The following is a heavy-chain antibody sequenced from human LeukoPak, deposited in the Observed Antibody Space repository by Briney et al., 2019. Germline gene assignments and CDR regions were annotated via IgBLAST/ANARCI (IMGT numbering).Heavy chain of an antibody. CDR3: ARFVVVVAATGYGMDV. D-gene: IGHD2-15*01. Sequence: SETLSLTCAVYGGSFSGYYWSWIRLPPGKGLEWIGEINHSGSTNYNPSLKSRVTISVDTSKNQFSLKLSSVTAADTAVYYCARFVVVVAATGYGMDVWGQGTTVTVSS. V-gene: IGHV4-34*01. CDR1: GGSFSGYY. CDR2: INHSGST. J-gene: IGHJ6*02.